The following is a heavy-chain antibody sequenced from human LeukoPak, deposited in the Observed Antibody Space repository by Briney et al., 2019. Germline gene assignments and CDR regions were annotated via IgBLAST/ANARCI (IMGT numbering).Heavy chain of an antibody. J-gene: IGHJ3*02. V-gene: IGHV1-8*01. CDR3: ARSPGYSNYDAFDI. CDR1: GHTFTSYD. Sequence: GASVKVSCKASGHTFTSYDINWVRQATGQGLEWMGWMNPNSGNTGYAQKFQGRVTMTRNTSISTAYMELSSLRAEDTAVYYCARSPGYSNYDAFDIWGQGTMVTVSS. D-gene: IGHD4-11*01. CDR2: MNPNSGNT.